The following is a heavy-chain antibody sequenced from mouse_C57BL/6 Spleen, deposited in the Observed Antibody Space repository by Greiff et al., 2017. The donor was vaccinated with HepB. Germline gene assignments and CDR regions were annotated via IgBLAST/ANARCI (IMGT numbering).Heavy chain of an antibody. CDR2: IHPNSGST. D-gene: IGHD1-3*01. V-gene: IGHV1-64*01. Sequence: QVQLQQPGAELVKPGASVKLSCKASGYTFTSYWMHWVKQRPGQGLEWIGMIHPNSGSTNYNEKFKSKATLTVDKSSSTAYMQLSSLTSEDSAVYYCARSKVSSYFDYWGQGTTLTVSS. J-gene: IGHJ2*01. CDR1: GYTFTSYW. CDR3: ARSKVSSYFDY.